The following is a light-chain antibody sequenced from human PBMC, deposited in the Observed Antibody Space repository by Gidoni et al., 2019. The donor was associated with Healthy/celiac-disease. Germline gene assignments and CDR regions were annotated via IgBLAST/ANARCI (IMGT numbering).Light chain of an antibody. CDR2: AAS. CDR1: RSISSY. J-gene: IGKJ1*01. V-gene: IGKV1-39*01. Sequence: DIQMTQSPSSLSASVGDRVTITCRASRSISSYLNWYQQKPGKAPKLLIYAASSLQSGVPSRFSGSGSGTDFTLTISSLQPEDFATYYCQQSYSTLRTFGQXTKVEIK. CDR3: QQSYSTLRT.